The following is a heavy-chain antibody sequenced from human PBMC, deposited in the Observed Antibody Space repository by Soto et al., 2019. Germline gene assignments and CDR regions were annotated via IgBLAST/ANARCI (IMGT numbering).Heavy chain of an antibody. CDR1: GYSFTRYW. J-gene: IGHJ4*02. V-gene: IGHV5-10-1*01. D-gene: IGHD6-13*01. CDR3: ARRSIAAAGNDY. Sequence: GESLRIWCRGSGYSFTRYWISWVRQMPGKGLEWMGRIDPSDSYTNYSPSFQGHVTISADKSISTAYLQWSSLKASDTAMYYCARRSIAAAGNDYWGQGTLVTVSS. CDR2: IDPSDSYT.